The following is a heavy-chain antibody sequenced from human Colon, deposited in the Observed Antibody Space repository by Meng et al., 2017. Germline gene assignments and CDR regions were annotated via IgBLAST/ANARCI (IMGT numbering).Heavy chain of an antibody. J-gene: IGHJ4*02. D-gene: IGHD2-15*01. CDR2: ISSSGSTI. CDR3: ARVGCSGGSCYSERYYFDY. Sequence: GGSLRLSCAASGFTLSSYEMNWVRQAPGKGLEWVSYISSSGSTIYYADSVKGRFTISRDNAKNSLYLQMNSLRAEDTAVYYCARVGCSGGSCYSERYYFDYWGQGTLVTVSS. CDR1: GFTLSSYE. V-gene: IGHV3-48*03.